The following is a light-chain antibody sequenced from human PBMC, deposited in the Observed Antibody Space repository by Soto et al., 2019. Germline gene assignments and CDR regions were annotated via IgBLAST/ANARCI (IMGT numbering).Light chain of an antibody. J-gene: IGKJ4*01. V-gene: IGKV1-5*03. CDR1: QNVSTG. CDR3: QQYDSSPRT. Sequence: EIQMTQSPSTLSASLGERATITCLAGQNVSTGLAWYQQKPGKAPQVLISVASTLEGGVPSRFSGSGSGTEFTLTISSLQPDDFATYYCQQYDSSPRTFGGGTKVDI. CDR2: VAS.